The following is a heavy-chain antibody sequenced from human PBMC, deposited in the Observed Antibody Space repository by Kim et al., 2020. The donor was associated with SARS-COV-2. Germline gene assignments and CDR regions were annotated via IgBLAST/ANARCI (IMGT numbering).Heavy chain of an antibody. D-gene: IGHD2-2*01. CDR3: ARSRGKGYCSSTSCLGLFLLDY. CDR2: INPNSGGT. CDR1: GYTFTGYY. J-gene: IGHJ4*02. Sequence: ASVKVSCKASGYTFTGYYMHWVRQAPGQGLEWMGWINPNSGGTNYAQKFQGRVTMTRDTSISTAYMELSRLRSDDTAVYYCARSRGKGYCSSTSCLGLFLLDYWGQGTLVTVSS. V-gene: IGHV1-2*02.